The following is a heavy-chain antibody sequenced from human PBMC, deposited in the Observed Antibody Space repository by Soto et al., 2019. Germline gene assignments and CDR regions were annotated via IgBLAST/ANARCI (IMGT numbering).Heavy chain of an antibody. J-gene: IGHJ6*02. D-gene: IGHD3-10*01. CDR3: ARAGAAPYYYYGLDI. CDR1: GYTFTAYD. CDR2: IRAYNGDT. V-gene: IGHV1-18*01. Sequence: GASVKVSCKTSGYTFTAYDIYWVRQAPGQGLERMGWIRAYNGDTNYAQKFQTRVTMTTDTSTDTAYMDLKSLTSDDTAIYYCARAGAAPYYYYGLDIWGQGTTVTVSS.